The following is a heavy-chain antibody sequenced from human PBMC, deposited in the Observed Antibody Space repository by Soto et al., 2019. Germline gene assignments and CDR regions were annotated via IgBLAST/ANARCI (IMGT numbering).Heavy chain of an antibody. V-gene: IGHV4-39*01. CDR1: GGSIGSSAYY. CDR2: IYYGVTT. J-gene: IGHJ4*02. D-gene: IGHD1-7*01. CDR3: ARGSTGTTPLDY. Sequence: QLQLQESGPGLVKPSETLSLTCTVSGGSIGSSAYYWGWIRQPPGKGLEWIGNIYYGVTTYYNPSLNSRLTISADTSKNQISLKLSSVTAADTAVYYCARGSTGTTPLDYWGQGTLVTVSS.